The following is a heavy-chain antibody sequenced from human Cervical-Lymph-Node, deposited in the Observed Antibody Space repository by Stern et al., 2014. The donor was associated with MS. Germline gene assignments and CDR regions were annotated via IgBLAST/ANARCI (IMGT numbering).Heavy chain of an antibody. J-gene: IGHJ4*02. CDR2: INTNTGIP. CDR3: ARLRVGNITRDY. V-gene: IGHV7-4-1*02. Sequence: VQLVESGSELKKPGASVKVSCKASGYTFTHYGLNWVRQAPGQGLEWMGWINTNTGIPTYAQAFTGRFVFSFDASVSTAFLHISNLKADDTAIYYCARLRVGNITRDYWGPGTLVTVSS. CDR1: GYTFTHYG. D-gene: IGHD1-26*01.